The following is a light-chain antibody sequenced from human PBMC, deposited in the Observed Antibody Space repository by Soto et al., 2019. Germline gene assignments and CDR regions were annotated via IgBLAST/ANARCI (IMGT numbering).Light chain of an antibody. Sequence: DIQMTQSPSSLSASVGDRVTITCRASESINRHLNWYQQQPGRAPKLLIYAASSLQNGVPSRFRGGGSGTDFTLTITNLQPEDFATYYCQQSYTALSITFGQGTRLEIK. CDR2: AAS. CDR1: ESINRH. J-gene: IGKJ5*01. V-gene: IGKV1-39*01. CDR3: QQSYTALSIT.